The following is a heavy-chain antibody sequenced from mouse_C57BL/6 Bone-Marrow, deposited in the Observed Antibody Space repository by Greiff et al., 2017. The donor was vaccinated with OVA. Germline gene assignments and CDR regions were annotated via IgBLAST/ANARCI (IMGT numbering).Heavy chain of an antibody. J-gene: IGHJ3*01. V-gene: IGHV2-6*02. CDR1: GFSLTSYG. CDR3: ARNGYDGGKAWFAY. D-gene: IGHD2-2*01. CDR2: IWSDGST. Sequence: VQLVESGPGLVAPSQSLSITCTVSGFSLTSYGVHWVRQPPGKGLEWLVVIWSDGSTTYNSALKSRLSISKDNSKSQVFLKMNSLQTDDTAMYYCARNGYDGGKAWFAYWGQGTLVTVSA.